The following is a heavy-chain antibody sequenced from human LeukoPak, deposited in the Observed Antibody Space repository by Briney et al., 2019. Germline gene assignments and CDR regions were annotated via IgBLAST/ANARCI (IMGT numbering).Heavy chain of an antibody. CDR3: AKDRDQWLGFDY. V-gene: IGHV3-23*01. CDR2: ISGSGGST. Sequence: PGGSLRLSCAASGFTFSSYAMSWVRQAPGKGLEWVSAISGSGGSTYYADSVKGRFTISRDNSKNTLYLQMNTLRAEDTAVYYCAKDRDQWLGFDYWGQGTLVTVSS. CDR1: GFTFSSYA. J-gene: IGHJ4*02. D-gene: IGHD6-19*01.